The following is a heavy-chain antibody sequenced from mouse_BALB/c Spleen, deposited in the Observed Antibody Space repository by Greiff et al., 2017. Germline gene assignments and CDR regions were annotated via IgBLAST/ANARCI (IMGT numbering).Heavy chain of an antibody. Sequence: EVKLVESGPGLVKPSQSLSLTCTVTGYSITSDYAWNWIRQFPGNKLEWMGYISYSGSTSYNPSLKSRISITRDTSKNQFFLQLNSVTTEDTATYYCARGLGLAYWGQGTLVTVSA. V-gene: IGHV3-2*02. CDR2: ISYSGST. CDR3: ARGLGLAY. CDR1: GYSITSDYA. J-gene: IGHJ3*01. D-gene: IGHD4-1*01.